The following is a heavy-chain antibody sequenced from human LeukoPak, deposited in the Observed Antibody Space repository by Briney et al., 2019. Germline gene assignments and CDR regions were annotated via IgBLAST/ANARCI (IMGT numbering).Heavy chain of an antibody. CDR3: ARDLSGYAPRYFDY. Sequence: GGSLRLSCAASGFTFSSYSMNWVRQAPGKGLEWVSYISSSSSSIYYADSVKGRFTISRDNAKNSLYLQMNSLRAEDTAVYYCARDLSGYAPRYFDYWGQGTLVTVSS. J-gene: IGHJ4*02. CDR2: ISSSSSSI. D-gene: IGHD5-12*01. CDR1: GFTFSSYS. V-gene: IGHV3-48*04.